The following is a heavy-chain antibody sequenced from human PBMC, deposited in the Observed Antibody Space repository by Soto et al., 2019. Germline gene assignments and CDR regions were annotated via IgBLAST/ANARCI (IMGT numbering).Heavy chain of an antibody. J-gene: IGHJ5*02. V-gene: IGHV4-61*01. CDR2: IYYSGST. Sequence: QVQLQESGPGLVKPSETLSLTCTVSGGSVSSGSYYWSWIRQPPGKGLEWIGYIYYSGSTNYNPSLKSRVTISVDTSKNQFSLKLRSVTAADTAVYYCARDLFPATGGFDPWGQGTLVTVSS. CDR1: GGSVSSGSYY. CDR3: ARDLFPATGGFDP.